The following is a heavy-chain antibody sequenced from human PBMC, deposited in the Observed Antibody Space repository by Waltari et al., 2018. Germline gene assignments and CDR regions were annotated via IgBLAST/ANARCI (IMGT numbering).Heavy chain of an antibody. Sequence: QVQLVQSGAEVKKPGASVKVSCKASGYTFTSSYMHWVRQAPGQGLAWMGIINPSGGSTSYAQKFQGRVTMTRDTSTSTVYMELSSLRSEDTAVYYCATTVVTPGYYYYGMDVWGQGTTVTVSS. J-gene: IGHJ6*02. CDR1: GYTFTSSY. V-gene: IGHV1-46*01. CDR2: INPSGGST. D-gene: IGHD4-17*01. CDR3: ATTVVTPGYYYYGMDV.